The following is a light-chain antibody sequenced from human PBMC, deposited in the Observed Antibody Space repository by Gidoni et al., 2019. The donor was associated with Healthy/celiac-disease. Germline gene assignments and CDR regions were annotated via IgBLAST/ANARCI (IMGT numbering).Light chain of an antibody. CDR3: QQYGSSPQT. J-gene: IGKJ1*01. Sequence: EIVLTQSPGTLSLSPGEGATLSCRASQSVSSSYLAWYQQKPGQAPRLLIYGASSRATGIPDRFSGSGSGTDFTLTISRLDPEDFAVYYCQQYGSSPQTFXXXTKVKIK. CDR2: GAS. V-gene: IGKV3-20*01. CDR1: QSVSSSY.